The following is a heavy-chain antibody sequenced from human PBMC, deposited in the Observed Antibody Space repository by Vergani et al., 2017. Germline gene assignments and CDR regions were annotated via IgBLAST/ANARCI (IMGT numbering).Heavy chain of an antibody. CDR1: GGSISSSNW. J-gene: IGHJ4*02. Sequence: QVQLQESGPGLVKPSGTLSLTCAVSGGSISSSNWWSWVRQPPGKGWEWIGEIYHSGSTNYNPSLKSRVTLSVDKSKNQFSLKLSSVTAADTAVYYCARDVPRIAVAGKGADYWGQGTLVTVSS. V-gene: IGHV4-4*02. CDR3: ARDVPRIAVAGKGADY. CDR2: IYHSGST. D-gene: IGHD6-19*01.